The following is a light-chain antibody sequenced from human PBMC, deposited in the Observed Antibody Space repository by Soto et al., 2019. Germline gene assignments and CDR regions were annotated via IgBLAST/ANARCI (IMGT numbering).Light chain of an antibody. J-gene: IGKJ4*01. CDR3: QQYGISPLT. Sequence: EIVLTQSPGTLSLSPGERATLSCRASQSVSGSYLVWYQQKAGQAPRLLIYGASSRATGIPDRFSGSGSGTDFTLTISRLEPEDFAVYYCQQYGISPLTFGGGTKVEIK. CDR1: QSVSGSY. V-gene: IGKV3-20*01. CDR2: GAS.